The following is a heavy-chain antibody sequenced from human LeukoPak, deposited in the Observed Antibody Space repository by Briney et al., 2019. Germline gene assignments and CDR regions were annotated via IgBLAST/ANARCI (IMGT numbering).Heavy chain of an antibody. D-gene: IGHD2-15*01. CDR3: ARGYCSGGSCYGSFDY. Sequence: SVKVSCKASGGTFSSYAISWVRQAPGQGLEWMGRIIPILGIANYAQKFQGGVTITADKSTSTAYMELSSLRSEDTAVYYCARGYCSGGSCYGSFDYWGQGTLVTVSS. J-gene: IGHJ4*02. CDR1: GGTFSSYA. V-gene: IGHV1-69*04. CDR2: IIPILGIA.